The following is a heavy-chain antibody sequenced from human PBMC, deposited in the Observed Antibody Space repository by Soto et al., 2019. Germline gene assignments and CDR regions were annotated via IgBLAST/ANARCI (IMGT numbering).Heavy chain of an antibody. D-gene: IGHD3-10*01. V-gene: IGHV3-30*18. CDR2: ISYDGSNK. CDR3: AKSYGSGIYYYYMDV. Sequence: QVQLVESGGGVVQPGRSLRLSCAASGFTFSSYGMHWVRQAPGKGLEWVAVISYDGSNKYYADSVKGRFTISRDNSKNTLDLQMNSLRAEDTAVYYCAKSYGSGIYYYYMDVWGKGTTVTVSS. J-gene: IGHJ6*03. CDR1: GFTFSSYG.